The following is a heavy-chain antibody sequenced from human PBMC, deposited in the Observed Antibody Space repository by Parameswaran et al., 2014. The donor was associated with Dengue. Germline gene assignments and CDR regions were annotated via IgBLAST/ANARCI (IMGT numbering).Heavy chain of an antibody. CDR3: TRGLTSDCGGDCTRSDYFDS. Sequence: WIRQPPGKGLEWLGEINHSGSTNYNPSLKSRVTISVDTSKNQFSLKVTSVTAADTALYYCTRGLTSDCGGDCTRSDYFDSWGQGTLVTVSS. D-gene: IGHD2-21*02. CDR2: INHSGST. J-gene: IGHJ4*02. V-gene: IGHV4-34*01.